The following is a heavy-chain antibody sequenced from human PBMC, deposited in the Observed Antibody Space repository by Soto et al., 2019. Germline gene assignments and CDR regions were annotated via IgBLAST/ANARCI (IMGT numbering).Heavy chain of an antibody. CDR2: INTGNGNT. D-gene: IGHD3-3*01. J-gene: IGHJ6*02. Sequence: QVQLVQSGAEVKKPGASVKVSCKASGYNFTTYAMLWVRQAPGQRREWMGWINTGNGNTKYSPKFQGRVTITRHTSASTAYMELSSLKSEDTAVYYCARGERLYYYCYGMDVWGQGSTGTVSS. CDR1: GYNFTTYA. CDR3: ARGERLYYYCYGMDV. V-gene: IGHV1-3*04.